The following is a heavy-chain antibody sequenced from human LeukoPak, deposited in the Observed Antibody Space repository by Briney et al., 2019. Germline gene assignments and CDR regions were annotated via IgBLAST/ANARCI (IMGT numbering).Heavy chain of an antibody. CDR1: GFTFSSYA. Sequence: GGSLRLSCAASGFTFSSYAMHWVRQAPGKGLEWVAVTSYDGSNKYYADSVKGRFTISRDNSKNTLYLQMNSLRAEDTAVYYCARGDTKYCSSASCHNPFDQWGQGTLVTVSS. J-gene: IGHJ4*02. V-gene: IGHV3-30-3*01. CDR3: ARGDTKYCSSASCHNPFDQ. CDR2: TSYDGSNK. D-gene: IGHD2-2*02.